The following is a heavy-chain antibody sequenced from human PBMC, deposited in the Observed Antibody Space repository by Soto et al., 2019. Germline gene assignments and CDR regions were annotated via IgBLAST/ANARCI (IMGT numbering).Heavy chain of an antibody. Sequence: PSETLSLTCAVYGESFSGYYWSWIRQPPGKGLEWIGEINHSGSTNYNPSLKSRVTISVDTSKNQFSLKLSSVTAADTAVYYCARGPPYSSGWDRDYYYYYGMDVWGQGTTVTVSS. D-gene: IGHD6-19*01. CDR3: ARGPPYSSGWDRDYYYYYGMDV. V-gene: IGHV4-34*01. J-gene: IGHJ6*02. CDR1: GESFSGYY. CDR2: INHSGST.